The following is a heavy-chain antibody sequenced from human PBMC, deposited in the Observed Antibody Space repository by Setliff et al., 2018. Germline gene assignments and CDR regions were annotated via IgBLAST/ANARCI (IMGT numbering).Heavy chain of an antibody. CDR3: ARGGNLIYYFDY. V-gene: IGHV3-33*01. Sequence: GGSLRLSCAASGFTFSSYGMHWARRAPGKGLEWVAVIWYDGSNKYYADSVKGRFTISRDNSKNTLYLQMNSLRAEDTAVYYCARGGNLIYYFDYWGQGTLVTVSS. CDR2: IWYDGSNK. CDR1: GFTFSSYG. J-gene: IGHJ4*02. D-gene: IGHD2-15*01.